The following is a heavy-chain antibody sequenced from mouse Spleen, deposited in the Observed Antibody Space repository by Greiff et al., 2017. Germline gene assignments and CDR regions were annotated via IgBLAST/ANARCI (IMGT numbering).Heavy chain of an antibody. CDR3: ARAMITTGFDY. CDR2: IDPYDSET. J-gene: IGHJ2*01. CDR1: GYTFTSYW. Sequence: VHLVESGAELVRPGASVKLSCKASGYTFTSYWMNWVKQRPEQGLEWIGRIDPYDSETHYNQKFKDKAILTVDKSSSTAYMQLSSLTSEDSAVYYCARAMITTGFDYWGQGTTLTVSS. D-gene: IGHD2-4*01. V-gene: IGHV1-52*01.